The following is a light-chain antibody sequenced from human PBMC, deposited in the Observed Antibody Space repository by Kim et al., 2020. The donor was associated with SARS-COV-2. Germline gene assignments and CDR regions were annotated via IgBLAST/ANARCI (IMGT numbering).Light chain of an antibody. CDR2: DVN. Sequence: QSVTVSCTGTSRYVGSYNYVSWYQHHPGKSPKLMIYDVNKRPSGNPHRFSGSKSGNTASLTVSGLQAGDGADYYCGSYTGSNNFAVFGGGTQLTVL. V-gene: IGLV2-8*01. J-gene: IGLJ2*01. CDR1: SRYVGSYNY. CDR3: GSYTGSNNFAV.